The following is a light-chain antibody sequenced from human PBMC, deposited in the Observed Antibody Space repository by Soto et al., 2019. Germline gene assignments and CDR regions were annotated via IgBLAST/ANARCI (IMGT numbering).Light chain of an antibody. CDR2: AAS. CDR3: QQSFSTPFFT. CDR1: RSIDNY. V-gene: IGKV1-39*01. Sequence: DVQMTQSPSSLSASVGDRVTITCRESRSIDNYLNWYQQKPGEAPQLLIYAASSLHSGVPSRFSGSGSGTDFTLTIRSLQPEDFATYYCQQSFSTPFFTFGPGTKVDIK. J-gene: IGKJ3*01.